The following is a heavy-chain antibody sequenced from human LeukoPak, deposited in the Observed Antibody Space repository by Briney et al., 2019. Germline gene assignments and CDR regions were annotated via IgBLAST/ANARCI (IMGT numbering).Heavy chain of an antibody. CDR1: GGSISSYY. CDR3: ARDGVIVGATPLYYYYGMDV. V-gene: IGHV4-59*01. Sequence: SETLSLTCTVSGGSISSYYWSWIRQPPGKGLEWIGYIYYSGSTNYNPSLKSRVTISVDTSKNQFSLKLSSVTAADTAVYYCARDGVIVGATPLYYYYGMDVWGQGTTVTVSS. CDR2: IYYSGST. J-gene: IGHJ6*02. D-gene: IGHD1-26*01.